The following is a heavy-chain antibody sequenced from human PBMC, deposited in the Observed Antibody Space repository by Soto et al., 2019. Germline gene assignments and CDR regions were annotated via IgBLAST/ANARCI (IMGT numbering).Heavy chain of an antibody. CDR1: GYTFTIYG. CDR2: ISAYNGNT. Sequence: QVQLVQSGAEVKKPGASVKVSCKASGYTFTIYGISWVRQAPGQGLEWMGWISAYNGNTNYAQKLQGRVTMTTDTSTSTAYMELRSLRSDDTAVYYCARDTDYNCNDPSGKDYWGQGTLVTVSS. D-gene: IGHD1-20*01. J-gene: IGHJ4*02. V-gene: IGHV1-18*01. CDR3: ARDTDYNCNDPSGKDY.